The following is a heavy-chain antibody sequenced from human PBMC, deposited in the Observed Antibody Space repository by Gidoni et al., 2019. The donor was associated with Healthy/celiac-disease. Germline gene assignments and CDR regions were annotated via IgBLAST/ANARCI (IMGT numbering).Heavy chain of an antibody. V-gene: IGHV1-69*06. CDR1: VGTFSSYA. J-gene: IGHJ4*02. Sequence: QVQLVQSGAEVKKPGSSVKVSCKASVGTFSSYAIRWVRQAPGQGLEWMGGIIPIFGTANYAQKFQGRVTITAEKSKSTAYMELSSLRSEETAVYYCARLRYVDLGGFDYWGKGTLVNVSS. CDR3: ARLRYVDLGGFDY. D-gene: IGHD3-9*01. CDR2: IIPIFGTA.